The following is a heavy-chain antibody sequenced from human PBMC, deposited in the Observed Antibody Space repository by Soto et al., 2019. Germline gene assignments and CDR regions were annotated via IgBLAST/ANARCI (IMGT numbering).Heavy chain of an antibody. D-gene: IGHD6-19*01. CDR3: SPGSYSSGWYFDY. V-gene: IGHV3-30*03. Sequence: QVQLVESGGGVVQPGRSLRLSCAASGFSFRSYGMHWVRQAPGKGLEWVAVISYDGSNKYYADSVKGRFTISRDNSKNPLYLQMNSLRAEDTAVYYCSPGSYSSGWYFDYWGQGTLVTVSS. J-gene: IGHJ4*02. CDR2: ISYDGSNK. CDR1: GFSFRSYG.